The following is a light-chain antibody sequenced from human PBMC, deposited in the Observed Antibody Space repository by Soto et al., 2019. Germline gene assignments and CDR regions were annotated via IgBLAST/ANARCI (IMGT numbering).Light chain of an antibody. CDR2: STS. CDR1: QSVSSSD. Sequence: EIVLTHSPGTLSLSPGERATLSCRASQSVSSSDLAWYQQKPGQAPRLLIYSTSSRATGVPDRFSGSGSGTDFTLTISRLEPEDFAVYYCQQYGTSPWTFGQGTKVDI. V-gene: IGKV3-20*01. J-gene: IGKJ1*01. CDR3: QQYGTSPWT.